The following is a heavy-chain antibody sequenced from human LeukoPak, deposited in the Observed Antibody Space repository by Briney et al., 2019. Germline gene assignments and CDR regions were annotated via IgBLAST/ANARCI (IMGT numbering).Heavy chain of an antibody. Sequence: ASVKVSCKASGYTFTSYAINWVRQAPGQGLEWMGIINPSGGSTSYAQKFQGRVTMTRDTSTSTVYMELSSLRSEDTAVYYCARSTMTTVTTLFLGFEIDYWGQGTLVTVSS. CDR1: GYTFTSYA. V-gene: IGHV1-46*01. CDR2: INPSGGST. CDR3: ARSTMTTVTTLFLGFEIDY. J-gene: IGHJ4*02. D-gene: IGHD4-17*01.